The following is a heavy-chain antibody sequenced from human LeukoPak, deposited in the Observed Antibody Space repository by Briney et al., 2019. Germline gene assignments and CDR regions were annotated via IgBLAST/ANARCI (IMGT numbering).Heavy chain of an antibody. CDR1: GDSIRSYY. Sequence: ASETLSLTCTVSGDSIRSYYWSWIRQPPGQGLGWIGYISDSGSTNYNPSLESRVTMSVDTSKTQFSPKLTSVAGADTAVYFCARHYHGDPFDYWGQGALVTVSS. J-gene: IGHJ4*02. CDR3: ARHYHGDPFDY. V-gene: IGHV4-59*08. CDR2: ISDSGST. D-gene: IGHD4-17*01.